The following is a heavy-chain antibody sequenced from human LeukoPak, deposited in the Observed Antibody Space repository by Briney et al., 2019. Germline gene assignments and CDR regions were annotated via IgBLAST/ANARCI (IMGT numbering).Heavy chain of an antibody. J-gene: IGHJ6*03. CDR2: INAGNGNT. CDR1: GYTFTSYA. V-gene: IGHV1-3*03. Sequence: ASVKVSCKASGYTFTSYAMHWVRQAPGQRLEWMGWINAGNGNTKYSQEFQGRVTITRDTSASTVYMELSSLRPDDMAVYYCARGRGTIGSNRDFYFYYYMDIWGNGTTVTVSS. D-gene: IGHD2-21*01. CDR3: ARGRGTIGSNRDFYFYYYMDI.